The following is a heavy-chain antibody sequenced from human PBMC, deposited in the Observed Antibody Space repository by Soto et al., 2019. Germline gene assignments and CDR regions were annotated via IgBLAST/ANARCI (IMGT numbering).Heavy chain of an antibody. CDR3: ARAPDSSSPNNAFEY. CDR2: IIPIFGTA. Sequence: SVKVSVKASGDAFSSYAIGWVRQAPGQGLEWMGGIIPIFGTANYAQKFQGRVTITADESTSTAYMELSSLRSEDTAVYYCARAPDSSSPNNAFEYWGQGTLVTVS. V-gene: IGHV1-69*13. D-gene: IGHD6-13*01. J-gene: IGHJ4*02. CDR1: GDAFSSYA.